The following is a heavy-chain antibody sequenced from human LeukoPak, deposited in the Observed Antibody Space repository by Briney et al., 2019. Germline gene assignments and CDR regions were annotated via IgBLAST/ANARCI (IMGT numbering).Heavy chain of an antibody. CDR3: ARDLEYYDSSGPPTRYNWFDP. D-gene: IGHD3-22*01. Sequence: ASVTVSCTASGYTFTSYGISWARQAPGQGLEWMGWISAYNGNTNYAQKLQGRVTMATDTSTSTAYMELRSLRSDDTAVYYCARDLEYYDSSGPPTRYNWFDPWGQGTLVTVSS. V-gene: IGHV1-18*01. CDR2: ISAYNGNT. J-gene: IGHJ5*02. CDR1: GYTFTSYG.